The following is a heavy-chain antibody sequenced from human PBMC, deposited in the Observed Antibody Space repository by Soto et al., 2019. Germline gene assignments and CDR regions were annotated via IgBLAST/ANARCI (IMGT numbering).Heavy chain of an antibody. CDR1: GFTFSSYS. J-gene: IGHJ4*02. Sequence: PGGSLRLSCAASGFTFSSYSMNWVRQAPGKGLEWVSSISSSSSYIYYADSVKGRFTISRDNAKNLLYLQMSSLRAEDTAVYYCARAPVVVAAADYWGQGTLVTVSS. D-gene: IGHD2-15*01. CDR2: ISSSSSYI. V-gene: IGHV3-21*01. CDR3: ARAPVVVAAADY.